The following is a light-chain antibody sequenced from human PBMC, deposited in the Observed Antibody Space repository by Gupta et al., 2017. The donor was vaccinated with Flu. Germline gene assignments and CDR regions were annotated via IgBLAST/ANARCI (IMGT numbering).Light chain of an antibody. CDR3: QQYKTYSRT. Sequence: PSTLSASKGDRVTITCRASQSISSWLAWYQQKPGKAPKLLIYKASTLESGVPSRFSGSGSGTEFTLTISSLQPDDFATDYCQQYKTYSRTFGQGTKVEIK. J-gene: IGKJ1*01. V-gene: IGKV1-5*03. CDR1: QSISSW. CDR2: KAS.